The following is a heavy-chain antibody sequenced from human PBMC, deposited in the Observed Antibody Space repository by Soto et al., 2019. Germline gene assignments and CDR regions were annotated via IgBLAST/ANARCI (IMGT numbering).Heavy chain of an antibody. J-gene: IGHJ6*02. V-gene: IGHV3-49*04. D-gene: IGHD2-15*01. CDR3: TREGLIYYYYYYGMDV. CDR1: GFTFGDYA. CDR2: IRSKAYGGTT. Sequence: PVGSLRLSCTASGFTFGDYAMSWVRQAPGKGLEWVGFIRSKAYGGTTEYAASVKGRFTISRDDSKSIAYLQMNSLKTEDTAVYYCTREGLIYYYYYYGMDVWGQGTTVTVSS.